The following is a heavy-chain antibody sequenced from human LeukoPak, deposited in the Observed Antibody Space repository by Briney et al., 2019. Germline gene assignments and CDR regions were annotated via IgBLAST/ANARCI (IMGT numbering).Heavy chain of an antibody. CDR2: IYTSGST. Sequence: SETLSLTCTVSGDSISNYYWSWIRQPAGKGLEWIGRIYTSGSTNYNPSLKSRVTMSVDTSKNQFSLKLSSVTAADTAVYYCARSQGFLEWFFDYWGQGTLVTVSS. CDR3: ARSQGFLEWFFDY. CDR1: GDSISNYY. V-gene: IGHV4-4*07. J-gene: IGHJ4*02. D-gene: IGHD3-3*01.